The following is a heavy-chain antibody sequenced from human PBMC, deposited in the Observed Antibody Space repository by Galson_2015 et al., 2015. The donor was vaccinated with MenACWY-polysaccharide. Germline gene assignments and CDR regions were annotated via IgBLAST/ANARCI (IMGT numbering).Heavy chain of an antibody. CDR2: IYPSGNT. V-gene: IGHV4-61*09. CDR3: ARSPGGYSSGGQIDS. CDR1: GGSVNTGDSY. D-gene: IGHD5-18*01. J-gene: IGHJ4*02. Sequence: TLSLTCTVSGGSVNTGDSYWCWIRQPAGKELEWIGQIYPSGNTNYNPSLRSRVTISLDTSKNQFSLELNSVTAADTAVYFCARSPGGYSSGGQIDSWGQGSLVTVSS.